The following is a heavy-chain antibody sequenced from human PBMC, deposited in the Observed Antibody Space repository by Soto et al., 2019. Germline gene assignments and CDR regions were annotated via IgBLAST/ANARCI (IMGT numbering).Heavy chain of an antibody. Sequence: PSETLSLTCTVSGGSVSSGSYYWSWIRQPPGKGLEWIGYIYYSGSANYNPSLKSRVTISVDTSKNQFSLKLSSVTAADTAVYYCAVGGVIDNWFDPWGQGTLVTVSS. CDR2: IYYSGSA. D-gene: IGHD3-16*02. V-gene: IGHV4-61*01. J-gene: IGHJ5*02. CDR1: GGSVSSGSYY. CDR3: AVGGVIDNWFDP.